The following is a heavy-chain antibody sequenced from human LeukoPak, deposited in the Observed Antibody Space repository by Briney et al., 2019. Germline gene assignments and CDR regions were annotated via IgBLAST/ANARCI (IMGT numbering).Heavy chain of an antibody. CDR3: AREFSSGRKHNNWFDP. CDR1: GGSISRYY. D-gene: IGHD6-19*01. Sequence: SETLSLTCTVSGGSISRYYWSWIRQPPGKGLEWIGFVYYTGITDYNPSLKSRVTISVDTSKNQFSLNLRSVTAADTAVYYCAREFSSGRKHNNWFDPWGQGTLVTVSS. CDR2: VYYTGIT. V-gene: IGHV4-59*01. J-gene: IGHJ5*02.